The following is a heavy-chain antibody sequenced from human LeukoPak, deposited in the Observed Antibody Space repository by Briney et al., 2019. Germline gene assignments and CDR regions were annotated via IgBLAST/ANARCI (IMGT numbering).Heavy chain of an antibody. Sequence: GGSLRLSCAASGFSFSSYAMNWVRQAPGKGLEWVSYISSSSTIYYADSVKGRFTISRDNSKNTLYLQMNSLRAEDTAVYYCAKGASRYGDFDYWGQGTLVTVSS. J-gene: IGHJ4*02. CDR2: ISSSSTI. V-gene: IGHV3-48*01. CDR1: GFSFSSYA. CDR3: AKGASRYGDFDY. D-gene: IGHD4-17*01.